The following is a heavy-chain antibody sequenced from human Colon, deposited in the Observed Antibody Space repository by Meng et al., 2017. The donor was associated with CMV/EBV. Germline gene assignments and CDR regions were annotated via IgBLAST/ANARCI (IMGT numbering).Heavy chain of an antibody. CDR3: ARGNTGGDYYFYGMDL. D-gene: IGHD3-10*01. J-gene: IGHJ6*02. CDR1: GFTFSDYH. V-gene: IGHV3-11*01. Sequence: GESLKISCAASGFTFSDYHIKWIRQAPGKGLEYVAYISTSGSTVYYADSVMGRLTISRDNINNVVSLHMTSLRGDDAGVYYCARGNTGGDYYFYGMDLWGQGTTVTVSS. CDR2: ISTSGSTV.